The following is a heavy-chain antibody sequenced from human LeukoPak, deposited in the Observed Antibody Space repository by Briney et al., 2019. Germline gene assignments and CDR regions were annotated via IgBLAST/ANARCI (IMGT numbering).Heavy chain of an antibody. CDR3: ARGPTISETGYFDS. CDR2: INHRGDA. Sequence: PSETLSLTCAVYGGSFSSYYWSWIRQSPGKRLEWIAEINHRGDANYNASVKSRVTISVDTSKNQFSLKLTSLTAADTAVYFCARGPTISETGYFDSWGQGTLVTVSS. V-gene: IGHV4-34*01. CDR1: GGSFSSYY. J-gene: IGHJ4*03. D-gene: IGHD1-1*01.